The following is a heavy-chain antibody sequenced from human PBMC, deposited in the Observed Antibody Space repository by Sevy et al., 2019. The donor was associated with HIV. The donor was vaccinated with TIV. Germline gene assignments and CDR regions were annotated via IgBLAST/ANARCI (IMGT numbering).Heavy chain of an antibody. CDR2: ISYDGSNK. Sequence: GGSLRLSCAASGFTFSNYGMHWVRQAPGKGLEWVAAISYDGSNKYYADSVKGRITLSRDNSKNTLYLQMNSLRAEDTAVYYCSGDLHTAPRDYWGQGTLVTVSS. J-gene: IGHJ4*02. D-gene: IGHD5-18*01. CDR3: SGDLHTAPRDY. V-gene: IGHV3-30*03. CDR1: GFTFSNYG.